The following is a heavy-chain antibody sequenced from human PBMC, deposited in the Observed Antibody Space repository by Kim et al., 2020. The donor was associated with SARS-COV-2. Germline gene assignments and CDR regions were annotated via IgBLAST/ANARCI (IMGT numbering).Heavy chain of an antibody. CDR2: IRSKANSYAT. CDR1: GFTFSGSA. Sequence: GGSLRLSCAASGFTFSGSAMHWVRQASGKGLEWVGRIRSKANSYATAYAASVKGRFTISRDDSKNTAYLQMNSLKTEDTAVYYCTRPSKYCSSTSCYTGTYYGMDVWGQGTTVTVSS. CDR3: TRPSKYCSSTSCYTGTYYGMDV. D-gene: IGHD2-2*02. J-gene: IGHJ6*02. V-gene: IGHV3-73*01.